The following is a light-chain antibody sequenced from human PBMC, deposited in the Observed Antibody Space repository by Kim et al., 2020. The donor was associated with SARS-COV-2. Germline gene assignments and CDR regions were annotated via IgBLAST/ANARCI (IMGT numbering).Light chain of an antibody. CDR3: QQYYSYPWT. Sequence: ASTGDRVTITCRASQGIRSYLAWYQQKPGTAPKLLIYAASTLQSGVPSRFSGSGSGTDFTLTISCLQSEDFATYYCQQYYSYPWTFGQGTKVDIK. V-gene: IGKV1-8*01. CDR2: AAS. CDR1: QGIRSY. J-gene: IGKJ1*01.